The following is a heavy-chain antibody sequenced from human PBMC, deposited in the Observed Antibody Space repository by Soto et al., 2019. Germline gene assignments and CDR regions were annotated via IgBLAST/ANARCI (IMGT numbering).Heavy chain of an antibody. J-gene: IGHJ6*02. D-gene: IGHD2-2*01. V-gene: IGHV3-48*01. CDR3: ARDYVGAYCSSTSCYSDYYYGMDV. CDR2: ISSSSSTI. CDR1: GFTFSSYS. Sequence: EVQLVESGGGLVQPGGSLRLSCAASGFTFSSYSINWVRQAPGKGLEWVSYISSSSSTIYYADSVKGRFTISRDKAKNSLYLQMNSLRAEDTAVYYCARDYVGAYCSSTSCYSDYYYGMDVWGQGTTVTVSS.